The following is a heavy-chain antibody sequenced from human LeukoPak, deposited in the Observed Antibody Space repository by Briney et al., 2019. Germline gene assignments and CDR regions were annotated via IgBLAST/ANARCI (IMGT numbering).Heavy chain of an antibody. J-gene: IGHJ4*02. Sequence: KPGESLKISCKGSGYSFTSYWIGWVRQMPGKGLEWMGIIYPGDSDTRYSPSFHGQVTISADKSISTAYLQWSSLKASDTAMYYCARLLYYDSSGYYYFDYWGQGTLVTVSS. CDR2: IYPGDSDT. D-gene: IGHD3-22*01. CDR1: GYSFTSYW. CDR3: ARLLYYDSSGYYYFDY. V-gene: IGHV5-51*01.